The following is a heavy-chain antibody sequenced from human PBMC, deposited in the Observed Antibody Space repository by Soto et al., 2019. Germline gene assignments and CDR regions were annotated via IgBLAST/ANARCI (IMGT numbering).Heavy chain of an antibody. CDR2: IYHSGST. D-gene: IGHD1-7*01. CDR1: GGSISSGGYS. J-gene: IGHJ5*02. CDR3: ARTESGTFDP. V-gene: IGHV4-30-2*01. Sequence: QLQLQESGSGLVKPSQTLSLTCAVSGGSISSGGYSWSWIRQPPGKGLEWIGYIYHSGSTYYNPSLKRRVTLSVDRSKNQFSLKLSSVTAAATAVYYCARTESGTFDPWGQGTLVTVSS.